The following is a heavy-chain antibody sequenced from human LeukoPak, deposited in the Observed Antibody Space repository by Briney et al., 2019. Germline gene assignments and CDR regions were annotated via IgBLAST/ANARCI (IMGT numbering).Heavy chain of an antibody. D-gene: IGHD3-3*01. J-gene: IGHJ4*02. V-gene: IGHV3-30*02. CDR1: GISFRSYG. CDR3: ATVFSPHSFGS. CDR2: VWYDASNK. Sequence: PGGSLRLSCAASGISFRSYGMHWVRQAPGKGLEWVTFVWYDASNKYYAESVKGRFTISRDNSRNTVFLQMNSLRAEDTAIYYCATVFSPHSFGSWGQGPLVTVSS.